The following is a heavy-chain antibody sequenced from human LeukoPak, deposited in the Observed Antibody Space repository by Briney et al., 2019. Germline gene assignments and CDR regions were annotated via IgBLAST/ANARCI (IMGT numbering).Heavy chain of an antibody. CDR1: GFTFSSYG. J-gene: IGHJ6*03. Sequence: GGSLRLSCAASGFTFSSYGMHWVRQAPGKGLEWVAYIQNDGSNEQYADSVKGRFSISRDSSKNILYLQMNSLRAEDTALYYCAKDRCSNGIGCYYYYMDVWGKGTTVTISS. CDR2: IQNDGSNE. V-gene: IGHV3-30*02. D-gene: IGHD2-8*01. CDR3: AKDRCSNGIGCYYYYMDV.